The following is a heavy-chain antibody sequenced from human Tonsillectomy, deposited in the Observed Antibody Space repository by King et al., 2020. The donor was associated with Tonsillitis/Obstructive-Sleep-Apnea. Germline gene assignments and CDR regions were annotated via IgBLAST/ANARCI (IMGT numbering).Heavy chain of an antibody. CDR2: IKQDGSIQ. CDR3: ARIGYSSSSFDY. J-gene: IGHJ4*02. V-gene: IGHV3-7*04. Sequence: VQLVESGGGLVQPGESLRLSCAASGFTFSNYWMTWVRQAPGRGLEWVANIKQDGSIQYYVASLRGRFTISRDNAKNLVYLQMNSLRAEDTAVYFCARIGYSSSSFDYYGQGTLVTVSS. CDR1: GFTFSNYW. D-gene: IGHD6-6*01.